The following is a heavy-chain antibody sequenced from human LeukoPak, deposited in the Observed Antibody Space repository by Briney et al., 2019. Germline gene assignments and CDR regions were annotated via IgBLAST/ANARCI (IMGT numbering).Heavy chain of an antibody. Sequence: SETLSLTCAVYGESFSGYYWNWIRHPPGKGLEGIGEIIHSGSTKYNPSPKSRVTISVDTSKNQFSLKLNSVTAADTAVYYCARVPSSGYYRNFDYWGQGSLVTVSS. CDR2: IIHSGST. D-gene: IGHD3-22*01. V-gene: IGHV4-34*12. CDR3: ARVPSSGYYRNFDY. J-gene: IGHJ4*02. CDR1: GESFSGYY.